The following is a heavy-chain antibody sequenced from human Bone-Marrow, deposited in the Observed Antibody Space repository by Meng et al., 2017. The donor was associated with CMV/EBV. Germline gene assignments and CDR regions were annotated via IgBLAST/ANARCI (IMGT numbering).Heavy chain of an antibody. J-gene: IGHJ6*02. CDR2: ISYDGINK. CDR3: ARQESSPSPKGMDV. D-gene: IGHD2-2*01. Sequence: GESLKISCAASGFTFSSYTMHWVRQAPGKGLEWVAIISYDGINKFYADSVKGRFTISRDNSKNTLYLQMSSLRTEDTAVFYCARQESSPSPKGMDVWVQGTTVTVSS. CDR1: GFTFSSYT. V-gene: IGHV3-30*04.